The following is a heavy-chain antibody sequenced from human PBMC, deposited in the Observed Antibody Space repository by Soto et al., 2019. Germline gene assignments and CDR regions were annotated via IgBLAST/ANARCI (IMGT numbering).Heavy chain of an antibody. CDR3: ARETYYYDSSGYLPDAFDI. J-gene: IGHJ3*02. Sequence: SENLSLTCTVSGGSISSNYWSWIRQPPGKGLEWIGYIYYSGSTNYNPSLKSRVTISVDTSKNQFSLKLSSVTAADTAVYYCARETYYYDSSGYLPDAFDIRGQGTMVTVSS. CDR2: IYYSGST. V-gene: IGHV4-59*01. CDR1: GGSISSNY. D-gene: IGHD3-22*01.